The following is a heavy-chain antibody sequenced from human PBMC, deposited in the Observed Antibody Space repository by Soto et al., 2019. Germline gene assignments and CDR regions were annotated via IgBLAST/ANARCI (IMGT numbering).Heavy chain of an antibody. CDR3: AKFPTFRGTNRDY. CDR1: GFAYSSYA. CDR2: ISGSGGST. D-gene: IGHD3-16*01. Sequence: VQLLESGGGLVQPGGSLRLSCAASGFAYSSYAMSWVRQAPGKGLEWVSGISGSGGSTYYADDVKGRFTISRDNSKNTRYRQKNSLSAEDTAVYDCAKFPTFRGTNRDYWCQGTLVTVFS. V-gene: IGHV3-23*01. J-gene: IGHJ4*02.